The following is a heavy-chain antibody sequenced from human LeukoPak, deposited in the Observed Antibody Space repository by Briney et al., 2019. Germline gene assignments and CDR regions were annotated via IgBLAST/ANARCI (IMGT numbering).Heavy chain of an antibody. Sequence: GGSLRLSCAASGFTFSDYYMSWVRQAPGKGLEGVSYISSSGSTIYYADSVKGRFTISRDNAKNSLYLQMNSPRAEDTAVYYCARVGSGWDDAFDIWGQGTMVTVSS. D-gene: IGHD6-19*01. V-gene: IGHV3-11*01. J-gene: IGHJ3*02. CDR1: GFTFSDYY. CDR2: ISSSGSTI. CDR3: ARVGSGWDDAFDI.